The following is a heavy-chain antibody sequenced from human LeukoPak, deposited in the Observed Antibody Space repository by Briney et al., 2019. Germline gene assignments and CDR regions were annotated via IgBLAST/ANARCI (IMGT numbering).Heavy chain of an antibody. CDR2: IYHSGST. D-gene: IGHD2-15*01. CDR3: ARDRRGYCSGGSCFDDAFDI. J-gene: IGHJ3*02. Sequence: ASETLSLTCTVSGYSISSGYYWGWIRQPPGKGLEWIGSIYHSGSTYYNPSLKSRVTISVDTSKNQFSLKLSSVTAADTAAYYCARDRRGYCSGGSCFDDAFDIWGQGTMVTVSS. V-gene: IGHV4-38-2*02. CDR1: GYSISSGYY.